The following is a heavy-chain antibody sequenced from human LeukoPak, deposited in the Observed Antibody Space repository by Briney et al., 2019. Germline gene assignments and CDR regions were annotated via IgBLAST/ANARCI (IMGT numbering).Heavy chain of an antibody. V-gene: IGHV4-59*08. Sequence: PSETLSLTCTVSGGSISSYYWSWIRQPPGKGLEGIGYIYYSGSTNYNPSLKSRVTISVDTSKNQFSLKLSSVTAADTAVYYCARRGEYYDILTGYYYYFDYWGQGTLVTVSS. D-gene: IGHD3-9*01. CDR2: IYYSGST. CDR3: ARRGEYYDILTGYYYYFDY. CDR1: GGSISSYY. J-gene: IGHJ4*02.